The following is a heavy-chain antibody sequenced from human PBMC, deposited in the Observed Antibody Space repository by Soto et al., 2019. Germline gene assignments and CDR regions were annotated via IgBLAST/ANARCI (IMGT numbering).Heavy chain of an antibody. J-gene: IGHJ4*02. Sequence: QVQLVQSGAEVKKPGSSVKVSCKASGGTFSSYAISWVRHAPGQGLEWMGGIIPIFGTANYAQKFQGRVTITADEXXXXXXXXXXXXXXXXTAVYYCARGKGEYNWNYDYWGQGTLVTVSS. CDR1: GGTFSSYA. CDR3: ARGKGEYNWNYDY. V-gene: IGHV1-69*01. CDR2: IIPIFGTA. D-gene: IGHD1-7*01.